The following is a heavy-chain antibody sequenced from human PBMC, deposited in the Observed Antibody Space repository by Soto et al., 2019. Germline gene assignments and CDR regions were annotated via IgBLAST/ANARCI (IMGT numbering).Heavy chain of an antibody. CDR3: AKDLSGWSDYYYYGMDV. J-gene: IGHJ6*02. V-gene: IGHV3-23*01. Sequence: EVQLLESGGGLVQPGGSLRLSCAASGFTFSSYAMSWVRQAPGKGLEWVSAISGSGGSTYYADSVKGRFTISRDNSKNTLYLQMNSLRAEDTAVYYCAKDLSGWSDYYYYGMDVWGQGTTVTVSS. CDR2: ISGSGGST. D-gene: IGHD6-13*01. CDR1: GFTFSSYA.